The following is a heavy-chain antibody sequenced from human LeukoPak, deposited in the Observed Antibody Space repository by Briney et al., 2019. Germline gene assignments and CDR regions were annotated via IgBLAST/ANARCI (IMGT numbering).Heavy chain of an antibody. CDR2: IYHSGST. CDR1: GGSISSSNW. CDR3: ARSGTHYYYYYMDV. D-gene: IGHD6-25*01. Sequence: PSGTLSLTCAVSGGSISSSNWWSWVRQPPGKGLEWIREIYHSGSTNYNPSLKSRVTVSVDKSKNQFSLKLSSVTAADTAVYYCARSGTHYYYYYMDVWGKGTTVTVSS. V-gene: IGHV4-4*02. J-gene: IGHJ6*03.